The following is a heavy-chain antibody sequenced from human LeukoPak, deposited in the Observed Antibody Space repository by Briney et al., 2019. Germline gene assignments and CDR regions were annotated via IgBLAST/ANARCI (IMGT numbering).Heavy chain of an antibody. D-gene: IGHD3-22*01. J-gene: IGHJ4*02. Sequence: PGGSLRLSCVASGFSFSDYWMHWVRQAPGKGLEWVAHINRDGSITRYADSVKGRFTISRDNAENTMYLKLNSLRVGDTAVYYCARYYHDSNGYYSNAFDHWGQGSLLAVSS. CDR1: GFSFSDYW. V-gene: IGHV3-74*01. CDR2: INRDGSIT. CDR3: ARYYHDSNGYYSNAFDH.